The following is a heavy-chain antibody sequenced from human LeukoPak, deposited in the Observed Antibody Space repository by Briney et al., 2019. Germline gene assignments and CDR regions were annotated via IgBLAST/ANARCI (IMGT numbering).Heavy chain of an antibody. V-gene: IGHV1-2*02. CDR2: INPNSGGT. CDR3: ARGGSSSWYAGYYYYYYMDV. D-gene: IGHD6-13*01. J-gene: IGHJ6*03. Sequence: GASVKVSCKASGYTFTGYYMHWVRQAPGQGLEWMGWINPNSGGTNYAQKFQGRVTMTRDTSISTAYMELSSLRSEDTAVYYCARGGSSSWYAGYYYYYYMDVWGKGTTVTISS. CDR1: GYTFTGYY.